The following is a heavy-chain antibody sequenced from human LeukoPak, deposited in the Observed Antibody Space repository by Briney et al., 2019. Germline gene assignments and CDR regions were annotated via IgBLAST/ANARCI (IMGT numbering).Heavy chain of an antibody. CDR3: ARDTGSRVYYFDY. CDR2: ISSSSSTI. J-gene: IGHJ4*02. Sequence: GGSLRLSCAASGFTFSSYSMNWVRQAPGKGLEWVSYISSSSSTIYYADSVKGRFTISRDNAKNSLYLQMNSLRAEDTAVYYCARDTGSRVYYFDYWGQGTLVTVSS. D-gene: IGHD4-17*01. CDR1: GFTFSSYS. V-gene: IGHV3-48*01.